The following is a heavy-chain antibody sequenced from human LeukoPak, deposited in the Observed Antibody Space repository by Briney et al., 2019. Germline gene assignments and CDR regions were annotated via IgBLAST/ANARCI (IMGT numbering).Heavy chain of an antibody. CDR3: ASRSHKTIVGADTREVGDY. CDR1: GGTLRRHT. Sequence: EASVKASCKASGGTLRRHTITWVRQAPGQGLEWMGRIIPMMGIANYAQKFQGRVTITADTSTDTAYMDLISLRSEDTAVYYCASRSHKTIVGADTREVGDYWGQGTLVTVSS. CDR2: IIPMMGIA. D-gene: IGHD6-19*01. J-gene: IGHJ4*02. V-gene: IGHV1-69*02.